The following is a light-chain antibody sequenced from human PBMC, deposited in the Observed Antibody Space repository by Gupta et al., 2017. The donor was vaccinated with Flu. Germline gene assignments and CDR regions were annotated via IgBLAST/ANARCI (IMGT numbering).Light chain of an antibody. CDR2: RYT. CDR1: TFGADSE. J-gene: IGLJ3*02. V-gene: IGLV1-40*01. Sequence: TFGADSEVHWYQQFPGTAPRLLIARYTSRRSGVSDRFSASRSGTSASLAITDLQAADEADYYCQSFESRLNGWVFGAGTKLTVL. CDR3: QSFESRLNGWV.